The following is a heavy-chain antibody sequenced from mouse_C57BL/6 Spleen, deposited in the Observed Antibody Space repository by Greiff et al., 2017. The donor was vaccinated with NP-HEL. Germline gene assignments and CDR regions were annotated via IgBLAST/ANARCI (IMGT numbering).Heavy chain of an antibody. D-gene: IGHD2-5*01. CDR3: ARSGYYSNYVWFAY. V-gene: IGHV1-22*01. J-gene: IGHJ3*01. CDR2: INPNNGGT. CDR1: GYTFTDYN. Sequence: EVQLQQSGPELVKPGASVKMSCKASGYTFTDYNMHWVKQSHGKSLEWIGYINPNNGGTSYNQKFKGKATLTVNKSSSTAYMELRSLTSEDSAVYYCARSGYYSNYVWFAYWGQGTLVTVSA.